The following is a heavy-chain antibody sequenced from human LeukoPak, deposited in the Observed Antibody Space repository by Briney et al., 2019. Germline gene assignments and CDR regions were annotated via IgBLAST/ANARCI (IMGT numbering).Heavy chain of an antibody. CDR1: GGSISSGGHY. V-gene: IGHV4-39*07. CDR3: ARATTKLLWFGESHGFAP. CDR2: INHSGST. J-gene: IGHJ5*02. Sequence: SETLSLTCTVSGGSISSGGHYWTRIRQHPGKGLEWIGEINHSGSTNYNPSHTSRVTSSVDTSKNQFSLKLSSVTAADTAVYYCARATTKLLWFGESHGFAPCGQGSLVTVSS. D-gene: IGHD3-10*01.